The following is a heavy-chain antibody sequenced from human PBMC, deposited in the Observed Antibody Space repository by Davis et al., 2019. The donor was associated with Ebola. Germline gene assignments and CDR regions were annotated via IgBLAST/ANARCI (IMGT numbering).Heavy chain of an antibody. V-gene: IGHV4-34*01. CDR2: INHSGST. J-gene: IGHJ4*02. D-gene: IGHD5-12*01. Sequence: SETLSLTCAVYGGSFSGYYWSWIRQPPGKGLEWIGEINHSGSTNYNPSLKSRVTISVDTSKNQFSLKLSSVTAADTAVYYCAGARRSGYDSVYWGQGTLVTVSS. CDR1: GGSFSGYY. CDR3: AGARRSGYDSVY.